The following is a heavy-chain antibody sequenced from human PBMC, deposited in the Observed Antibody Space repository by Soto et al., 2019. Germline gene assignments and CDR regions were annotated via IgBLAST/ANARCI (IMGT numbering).Heavy chain of an antibody. CDR1: GGSISSGGYY. Sequence: SETLSLTCTVSGGSISSGGYYWSWIRQHPGKGLEWIGYIYYSGSTYYNPSLKSRVTISVDTSKNQFSLKLSSVTAADTAVYYCARESDEVAATPAYFDYWGQGTLVTVSS. CDR2: IYYSGST. V-gene: IGHV4-31*03. D-gene: IGHD2-15*01. J-gene: IGHJ4*02. CDR3: ARESDEVAATPAYFDY.